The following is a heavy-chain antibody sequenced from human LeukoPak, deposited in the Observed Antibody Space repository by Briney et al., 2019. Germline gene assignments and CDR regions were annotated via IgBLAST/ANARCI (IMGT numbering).Heavy chain of an antibody. CDR3: ARQDSGYDYFDY. CDR2: IYYSGST. V-gene: IGHV4-59*12. Sequence: PSETLSLTCTVSGGSISSYYWSWIRQPPGKGLEWIGYIYYSGSTNYNPSLKSRVTISVDTSKNQFSLKLSSVTAADTAVYYCARQDSGYDYFDYWGQGTLVTVSS. D-gene: IGHD5-12*01. CDR1: GGSISSYY. J-gene: IGHJ4*02.